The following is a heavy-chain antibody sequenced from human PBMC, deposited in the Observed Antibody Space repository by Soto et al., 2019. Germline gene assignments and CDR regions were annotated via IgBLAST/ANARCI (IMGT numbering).Heavy chain of an antibody. V-gene: IGHV2-5*02. J-gene: IGHJ3*02. CDR3: ARLRDTYYYDSSGYYGDAFDI. D-gene: IGHD3-22*01. CDR1: GFSFSTSAVG. CDR2: IYWDDDK. Sequence: SGPTLVNPTQTLTLTCTFSGFSFSTSAVGVGWIRQPPGKALEWLALIYWDDDKRYSPSLKSRLTITKDTSKNQVVLTMTNMDPVDTATYYCARLRDTYYYDSSGYYGDAFDIWGQGTMVTVSS.